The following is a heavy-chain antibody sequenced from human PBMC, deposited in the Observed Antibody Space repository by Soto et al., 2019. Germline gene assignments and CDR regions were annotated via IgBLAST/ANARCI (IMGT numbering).Heavy chain of an antibody. J-gene: IGHJ6*02. CDR1: GGTFSSYA. V-gene: IGHV1-69*13. CDR3: ASSAGLRFLEWSNYYYYGMDV. Sequence: ASVKVSCKASGGTFSSYAISWVRQAPGQGLEWMGGIIPIFGTANYAQKFQGRVTIIADESTSTAYMELSSLRSEDTAVYYCASSAGLRFLEWSNYYYYGMDVWGQGTTVTVSS. CDR2: IIPIFGTA. D-gene: IGHD3-3*01.